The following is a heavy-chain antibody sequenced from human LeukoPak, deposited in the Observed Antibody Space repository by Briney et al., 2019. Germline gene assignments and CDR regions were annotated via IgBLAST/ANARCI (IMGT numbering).Heavy chain of an antibody. CDR3: ALTPGRQQLVIVQSFPH. CDR1: GYTFTSYD. Sequence: ASVKVSCKASGYTFTSYDINWVRQATGQGLEWMGWMNPNSGNTGYAQKFQGRVTMTRNNSISTAYMELSSPRSEETAVYYCALTPGRQQLVIVQSFPHWGQGTLVTVSS. D-gene: IGHD6-13*01. CDR2: MNPNSGNT. V-gene: IGHV1-8*01. J-gene: IGHJ1*01.